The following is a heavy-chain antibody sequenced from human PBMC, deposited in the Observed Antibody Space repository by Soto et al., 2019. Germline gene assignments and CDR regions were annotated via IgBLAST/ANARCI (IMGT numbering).Heavy chain of an antibody. J-gene: IGHJ4*02. CDR1: VYTFTNYG. V-gene: IGHV1-18*01. CDR3: ARDVNWNVDS. D-gene: IGHD1-1*01. CDR2: ISPYNGNT. Sequence: ASVKVSCKASVYTFTNYGISWVRQAPGQGLEWMGWISPYNGNTNYAQKFQARVTMTTDTSTSTAYMELRGLRSDDSAVYYCARDVNWNVDSWGQGILVTVYS.